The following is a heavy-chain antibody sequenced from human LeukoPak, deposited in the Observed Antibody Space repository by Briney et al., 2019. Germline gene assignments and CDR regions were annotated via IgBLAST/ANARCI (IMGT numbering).Heavy chain of an antibody. Sequence: SVNLSCKACGGTFSSYAISWVRQAPGQELEWMGRIIPILGIANYAQKFQGRVTITADKSTSTAYMELSSLRSEDTAVYYCARTAMGEIDYYYGMDVWGQGTTVTVSS. CDR2: IIPILGIA. CDR3: ARTAMGEIDYYYGMDV. V-gene: IGHV1-69*04. D-gene: IGHD5-18*01. CDR1: GGTFSSYA. J-gene: IGHJ6*02.